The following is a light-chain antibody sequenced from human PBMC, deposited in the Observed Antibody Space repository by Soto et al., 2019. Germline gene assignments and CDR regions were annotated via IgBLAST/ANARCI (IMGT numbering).Light chain of an antibody. Sequence: EIVMTQSPATLSVSPGERATLSCRASQSVASYLAWYQQKPGQAPRLLIYGASTRATGVPARFSGSGSGTEFTLTISSLQSEDFAVYYCQQCNECPLITFGQGTRLEAK. J-gene: IGKJ5*01. CDR1: QSVASY. CDR2: GAS. CDR3: QQCNECPLIT. V-gene: IGKV3-15*01.